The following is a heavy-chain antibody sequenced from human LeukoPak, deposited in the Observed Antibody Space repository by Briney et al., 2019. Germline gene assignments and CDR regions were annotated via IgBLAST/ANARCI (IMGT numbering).Heavy chain of an antibody. CDR3: ARKGYSSGWHRHY. CDR2: IYSGGST. J-gene: IGHJ4*02. V-gene: IGHV3-66*01. D-gene: IGHD6-19*01. Sequence: GGSLRLSCEASGFPVSSNYMSWVRQAPGKGLGWVSVIYSGGSTYYADSVKGRFTISRDNSKNTLYLQMNSLRAEDTAVYYCARKGYSSGWHRHYWGQGTLVTVSS. CDR1: GFPVSSNY.